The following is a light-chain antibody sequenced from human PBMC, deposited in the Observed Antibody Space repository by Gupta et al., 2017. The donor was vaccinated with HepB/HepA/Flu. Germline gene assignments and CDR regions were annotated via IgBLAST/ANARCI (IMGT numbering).Light chain of an antibody. CDR1: QSILYSSKNKNY. J-gene: IGKJ4*01. Sequence: DIVMTQSPDSLAVSLGERATINCKSSQSILYSSKNKNYLAWYQQKPGQPPKLLIYWASNRESGVPDRFSGSRSGTDFTLTISSRQAEDVAVYYCQQYHHTPITFGGGTKVEIK. V-gene: IGKV4-1*01. CDR2: WAS. CDR3: QQYHHTPIT.